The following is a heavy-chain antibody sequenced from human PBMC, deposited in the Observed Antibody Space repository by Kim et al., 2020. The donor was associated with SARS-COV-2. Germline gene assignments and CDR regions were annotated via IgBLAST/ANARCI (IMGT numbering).Heavy chain of an antibody. CDR2: INTNTGNP. Sequence: ASVKVSCKASGYTFTSYAMNWVRQAPGQGLEWMGWINTNTGNPTYAQCFTGRFVFSLDTSVSTAYLQISSLKAEDTAVYYCARDNDYGDLRSTVIDYWGQGTLVTVSS. V-gene: IGHV7-4-1*02. D-gene: IGHD4-17*01. J-gene: IGHJ4*02. CDR1: GYTFTSYA. CDR3: ARDNDYGDLRSTVIDY.